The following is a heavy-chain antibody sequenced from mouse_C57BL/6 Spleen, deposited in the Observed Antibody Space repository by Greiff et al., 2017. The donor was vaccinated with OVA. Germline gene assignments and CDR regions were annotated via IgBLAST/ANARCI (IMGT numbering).Heavy chain of an antibody. D-gene: IGHD1-1*01. J-gene: IGHJ1*03. Sequence: VQLQQSGPELVKPGASVKISCKASGYSFTGYYMNWVKQSPEKSLEWIGEINPSTGGTTYNQKFKAKATLTVDKSSSTAYMQLKSLTSEDSAVYYCARSDITTVVDWYFDVRGTGTTVTVSS. CDR2: INPSTGGT. CDR3: ARSDITTVVDWYFDV. CDR1: GYSFTGYY. V-gene: IGHV1-42*01.